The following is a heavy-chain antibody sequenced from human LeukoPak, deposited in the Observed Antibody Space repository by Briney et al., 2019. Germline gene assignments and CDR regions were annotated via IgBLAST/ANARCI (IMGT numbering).Heavy chain of an antibody. Sequence: SETLSLTCSVSGGSMSTYYWSWIRQPPGKGLQWIGYIYYTGSANSNPALQSRVTISVDTSKNRFSLKLTSVTAADTAIYYCSRESGAFCPFGYWGQGTLVIVPS. CDR3: SRESGAFCPFGY. CDR2: IYYTGSA. D-gene: IGHD1-26*01. V-gene: IGHV4-59*12. CDR1: GGSMSTYY. J-gene: IGHJ4*02.